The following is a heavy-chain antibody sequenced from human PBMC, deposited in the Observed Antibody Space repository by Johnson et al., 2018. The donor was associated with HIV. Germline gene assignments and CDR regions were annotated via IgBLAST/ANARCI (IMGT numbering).Heavy chain of an antibody. J-gene: IGHJ3*02. V-gene: IGHV3-66*02. CDR3: AREGYDSSGYSDAFDI. CDR2: IYPGGGT. D-gene: IGHD3-22*01. Sequence: VQLVESGGGVVQPGRSLRLSCAASGFTVSGSYMTWVRQAPGKWLEWVSIIYPGGGTDYTDSVKGRFTISRDNSKNTLYLQMNSLRAEDTAVYYCAREGYDSSGYSDAFDIWGQGTMVTVSS. CDR1: GFTVSGSY.